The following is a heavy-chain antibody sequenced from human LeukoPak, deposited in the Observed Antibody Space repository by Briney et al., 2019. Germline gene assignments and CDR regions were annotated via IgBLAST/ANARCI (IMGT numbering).Heavy chain of an antibody. V-gene: IGHV1-46*01. CDR1: GYTFTSYY. Sequence: ASVKVSCKASGYTFTSYYMHWVRQAPGQGLEWMGIINPSGGSTSYAQKFQGRVTMTRDMSTSTVYMELSSLRSEDTAVYYCARVGAAGPPDAYFDYWGQGTLVTVSS. CDR3: ARVGAAGPPDAYFDY. D-gene: IGHD6-13*01. CDR2: INPSGGST. J-gene: IGHJ4*02.